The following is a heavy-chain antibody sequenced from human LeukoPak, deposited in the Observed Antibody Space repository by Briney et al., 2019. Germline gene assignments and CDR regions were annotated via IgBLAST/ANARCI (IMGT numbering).Heavy chain of an antibody. CDR2: INPNSGGT. V-gene: IGHV1-2*04. CDR1: GYTFTGYY. D-gene: IGHD6-13*01. CDR3: ARDRSSSTPDWYFDL. J-gene: IGHJ2*01. Sequence: GASVKVSCKASGYTFTGYYMHWVRQAPGQGLEWMGWINPNSGGTNYAQKFLGWVTLTRDTSISAAYMEVSRLRSDDTAVYYCARDRSSSTPDWYFDLWGRGTLVTVSS.